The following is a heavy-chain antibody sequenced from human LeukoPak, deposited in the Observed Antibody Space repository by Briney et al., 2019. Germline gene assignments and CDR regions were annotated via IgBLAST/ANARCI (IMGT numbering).Heavy chain of an antibody. CDR1: GGSFSGYN. J-gene: IGHJ4*02. Sequence: SETLSLTCAVHGGSFSGYNWSWIREPPGKGLEWIGEINHSGSTNYNPSLKSRVTISVDTSKNQFSLKLSSVTAADTAVYYCARAWYYYDSSGYYPFDYWGQGTLVTVSS. CDR3: ARAWYYYDSSGYYPFDY. V-gene: IGHV4-34*01. D-gene: IGHD3-22*01. CDR2: INHSGST.